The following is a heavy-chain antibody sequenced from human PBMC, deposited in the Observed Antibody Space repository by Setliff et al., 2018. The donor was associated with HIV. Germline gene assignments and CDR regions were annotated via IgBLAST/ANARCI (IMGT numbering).Heavy chain of an antibody. J-gene: IGHJ4*02. CDR2: IYTSGST. V-gene: IGHV4-61*09. CDR3: ARHSGGDQLLREFDY. D-gene: IGHD2-2*01. Sequence: SETLSLTCTVSGGSISSGSYYWSWIRQPAGKGLEWIGHIYTSGSTNYNPSLKSRVTISVDTSKNQFSLKLSSVTAADTAVYYCARHSGGDQLLREFDYWGQGTLVTVS. CDR1: GGSISSGSYY.